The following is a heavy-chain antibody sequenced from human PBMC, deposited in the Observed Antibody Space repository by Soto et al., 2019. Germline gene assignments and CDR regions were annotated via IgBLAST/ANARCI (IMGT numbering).Heavy chain of an antibody. D-gene: IGHD1-26*01. J-gene: IGHJ3*02. V-gene: IGHV3-11*05. CDR3: ARGFLSYAGAFDI. CDR2: ISTSATYT. Sequence: GGSPRLSCAASGFTFSDYYRSCIRQAPGKGLEWVSYISTSATYTNYADSVKGRFTISRDNAKNSLYLQMNSLRAEDTAVYYCARGFLSYAGAFDIWGQGTVVTVSS. CDR1: GFTFSDYY.